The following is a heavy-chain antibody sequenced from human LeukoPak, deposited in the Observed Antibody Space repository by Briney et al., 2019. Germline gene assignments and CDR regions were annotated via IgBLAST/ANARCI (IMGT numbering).Heavy chain of an antibody. CDR1: GYTFSAYD. V-gene: IGHV1-8*01. D-gene: IGHD6-25*01. Sequence: ASVTVSCKASGYTFSAYDIHWVRQAAGQGLEWVGWMNPKNDNARYAPKFQGRVTMTKNTSKNTAYMELSSLKSDDTAIYYCARGLGIAAYYHHFYMDAWGKGTTVTVSS. CDR3: ARGLGIAAYYHHFYMDA. J-gene: IGHJ6*03. CDR2: MNPKNDNA.